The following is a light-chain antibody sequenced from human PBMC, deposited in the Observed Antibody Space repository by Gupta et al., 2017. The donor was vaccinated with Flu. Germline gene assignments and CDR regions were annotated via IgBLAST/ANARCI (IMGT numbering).Light chain of an antibody. J-gene: IGLJ3*02. CDR2: DDS. CDR3: QVWDTGSDHVV. V-gene: IGLV3-21*02. CDR1: NIGGRS. Sequence: SYVLTQPPSMSVAPGQTARISCGGDNIGGRSVRWYQQKPGQAPVLVVYDDSDQPSGIPQRFSGSNSGNTATLTISRVEAGDEAGYSCQVWDTGSDHVVFGGGTKLTVL.